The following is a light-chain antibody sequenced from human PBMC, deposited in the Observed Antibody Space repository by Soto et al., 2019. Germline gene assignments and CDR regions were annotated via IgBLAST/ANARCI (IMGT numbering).Light chain of an antibody. CDR3: NSQTTSGIRV. CDR2: EVS. Sequence: QSVLTQPASVSGSHGQSITISCTGTSTDVGDSNHVSWYQHHPGKAPKLIIYEVSYRPSGVSNRFSGSKSAYTASLTISGLQAEDEADYYCNSQTTSGIRVFGTGTKLTVL. CDR1: STDVGDSNH. V-gene: IGLV2-14*01. J-gene: IGLJ1*01.